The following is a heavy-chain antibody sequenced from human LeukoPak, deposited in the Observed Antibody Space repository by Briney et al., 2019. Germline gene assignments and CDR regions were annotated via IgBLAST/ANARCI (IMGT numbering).Heavy chain of an antibody. V-gene: IGHV4-59*01. CDR3: ARSSGTYRSFDY. J-gene: IGHJ4*02. Sequence: SETLSLTCSVSGGSISTYYWGWIRQPPGKGLEWIGYIYYSGTTDYNPSLKSRVTISVDTSNNQFSLEVSSVTAADTAVYYCARSSGTYRSFDYWGQGTLVTVSS. CDR1: GGSISTYY. D-gene: IGHD1-26*01. CDR2: IYYSGTT.